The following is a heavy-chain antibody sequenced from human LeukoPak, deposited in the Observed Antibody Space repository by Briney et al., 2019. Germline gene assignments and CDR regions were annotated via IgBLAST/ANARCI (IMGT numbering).Heavy chain of an antibody. CDR3: ARRGYGDYAPFDY. CDR1: GFTVSSNY. D-gene: IGHD4-17*01. Sequence: GGSLRLSCAVSGFTVSSNYMSWVRQAPGKGLEWVSIIYSGGSTYYADSVKGRFTISRDNSKNTLYLQMNSLRVEDTAVYYCARRGYGDYAPFDYWGQGTLATVSS. CDR2: IYSGGST. V-gene: IGHV3-66*04. J-gene: IGHJ4*02.